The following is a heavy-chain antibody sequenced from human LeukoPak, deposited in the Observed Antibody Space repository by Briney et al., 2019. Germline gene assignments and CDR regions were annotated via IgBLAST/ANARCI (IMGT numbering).Heavy chain of an antibody. D-gene: IGHD3-10*01. V-gene: IGHV3-23*01. CDR3: AKEGITMVRGALTFDY. J-gene: IGHJ4*02. Sequence: PGGSLRLSCAASGFTFSSYAMSWVRQAPGKGLEWVSAISGSGGSTYYADSVKGRFTISRDNSKNTLYLQVNSLRAEDTAVYYCAKEGITMVRGALTFDYWGQGTLVTVSS. CDR1: GFTFSSYA. CDR2: ISGSGGST.